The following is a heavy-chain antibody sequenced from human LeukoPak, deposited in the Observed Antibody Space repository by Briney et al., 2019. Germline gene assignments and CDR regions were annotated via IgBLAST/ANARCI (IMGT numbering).Heavy chain of an antibody. J-gene: IGHJ4*02. CDR1: GYTFTSYG. CDR3: ARDLSETYYYDSSTDY. D-gene: IGHD3-22*01. CDR2: ISAYNGNT. V-gene: IGHV1-18*01. Sequence: GASVKVSCKAPGYTFTSYGISWVRQAPGQGLEWMGWISAYNGNTNYAQKLQGRVTMTTDTSTSTAYMELRSLRSDDTAVYYCARDLSETYYYDSSTDYWGQGTLVTVSS.